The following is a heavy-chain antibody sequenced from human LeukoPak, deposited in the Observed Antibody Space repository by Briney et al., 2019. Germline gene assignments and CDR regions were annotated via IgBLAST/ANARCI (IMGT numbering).Heavy chain of an antibody. CDR1: GGTFSSYA. CDR3: ARSYYGSGPYDY. D-gene: IGHD3-10*01. CDR2: IIPIFGTA. V-gene: IGHV1-69*05. J-gene: IGHJ4*02. Sequence: SVTVSCKASGGTFSSYAISWVRQAPGQGLEWMGGIIPIFGTANYAQKLQGRVTMTTDTSTSTAYMELRSLRSDDTAVYYCARSYYGSGPYDYWGQGTLVTSPQ.